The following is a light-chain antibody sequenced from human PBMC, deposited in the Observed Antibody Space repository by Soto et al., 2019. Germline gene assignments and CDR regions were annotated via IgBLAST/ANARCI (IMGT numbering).Light chain of an antibody. CDR2: EVS. CDR1: GSDVGGYNY. Sequence: QSALTQPASVSGSPGQSITISCTGTGSDVGGYNYVSWYQQHPDKAPKLMIYEVSNRPSGVSNRFSGSKSGNTASLTISGLQAEDEADYYCSSYTSTSTLLYVFGTGTKLTVL. J-gene: IGLJ1*01. V-gene: IGLV2-14*01. CDR3: SSYTSTSTLLYV.